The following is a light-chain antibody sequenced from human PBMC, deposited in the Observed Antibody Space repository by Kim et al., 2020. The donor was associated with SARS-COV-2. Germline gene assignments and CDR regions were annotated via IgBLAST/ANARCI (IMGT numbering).Light chain of an antibody. CDR1: QTISNY. Sequence: LSASVGDRVAITCRASQTISNYLNWYQQKPGKPPNLLIYGASTLQGGVPSRFSGTGSGTDFTLTISSLQPEDFATYYCLQTYNSGTFGQGTKLEI. V-gene: IGKV1-39*01. J-gene: IGKJ2*01. CDR2: GAS. CDR3: LQTYNSGT.